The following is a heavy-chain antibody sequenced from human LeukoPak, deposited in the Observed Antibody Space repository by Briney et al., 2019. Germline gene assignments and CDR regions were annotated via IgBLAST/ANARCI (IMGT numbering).Heavy chain of an antibody. CDR2: ISYDGSNK. V-gene: IGHV3-30*18. CDR1: GFTFSSYG. Sequence: RRSLRLSCAASGFTFSSYGMHWVRQAPGKGLEWVAVISYDGSNKYYADSVKGRFTISRDNSKNTLYLQMNSLRAEDTAVYYCAKSDVDTTHSYWGQGTLVTVSS. CDR3: AKSDVDTTHSY. D-gene: IGHD5-18*01. J-gene: IGHJ4*02.